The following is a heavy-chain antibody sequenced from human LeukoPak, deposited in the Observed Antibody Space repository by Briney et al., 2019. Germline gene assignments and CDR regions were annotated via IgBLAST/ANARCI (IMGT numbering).Heavy chain of an antibody. D-gene: IGHD6-13*01. CDR3: TRRDRYSSSWSFDY. J-gene: IGHJ4*02. V-gene: IGHV5-51*01. Sequence: GESLKISCKGSGYSFTSYWVGWVRQMPGKGLEWMGLIYPGDSDTGYSPSFQGQVTISADKSISTAYLQWSSLKASNTAMYYCTRRDRYSSSWSFDYWGQGTLVTVSS. CDR1: GYSFTSYW. CDR2: IYPGDSDT.